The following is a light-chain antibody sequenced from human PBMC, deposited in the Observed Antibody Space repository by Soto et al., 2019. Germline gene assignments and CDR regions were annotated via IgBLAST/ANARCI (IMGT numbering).Light chain of an antibody. CDR3: QQYGSSPLIS. CDR1: QTVSITY. CDR2: GAS. Sequence: VLSQSPGTLSLSHGENATLSCRAIQTVSITYLTWYQQKPGQAPRLLIFGASKRATGIPDRFSGSGSGRDFTLTISGLEPEDFAVYYCQQYGSSPLISFGQGTRLAI. V-gene: IGKV3-20*01. J-gene: IGKJ5*01.